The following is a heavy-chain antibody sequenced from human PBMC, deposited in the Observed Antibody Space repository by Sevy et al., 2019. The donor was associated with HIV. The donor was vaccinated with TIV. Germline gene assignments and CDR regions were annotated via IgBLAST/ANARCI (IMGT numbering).Heavy chain of an antibody. J-gene: IGHJ4*02. CDR1: GYTLTELS. CDR2: FDPEDGET. CDR3: ATAQPNGSGSYYLLDY. D-gene: IGHD3-10*01. V-gene: IGHV1-24*01. Sequence: ASVKVSCKVSGYTLTELSMHWVRQAPGKGLEWMGGFDPEDGETIYAQKFQGRVTMTEDTSTDTAYMELSSLRSEDTAVYYCATAQPNGSGSYYLLDYWGQGTLVTVSS.